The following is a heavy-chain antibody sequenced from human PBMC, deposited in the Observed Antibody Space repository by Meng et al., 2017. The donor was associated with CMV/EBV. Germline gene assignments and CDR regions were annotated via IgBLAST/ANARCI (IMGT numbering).Heavy chain of an antibody. CDR3: ARVDSGWTHYYGMDV. CDR1: GFPFSSYA. V-gene: IGHV3-30*04. CDR2: ISYDGSNK. J-gene: IGHJ6*02. Sequence: GGSLRLSCAASGFPFSSYAMHWVRQAPGKGLGWVAVISYDGSNKYYADSVKGRFTITRDNAKNSLYLQMSSLRAEDTAVSYCARVDSGWTHYYGMDVWGQGTTVTVSS. D-gene: IGHD6-19*01.